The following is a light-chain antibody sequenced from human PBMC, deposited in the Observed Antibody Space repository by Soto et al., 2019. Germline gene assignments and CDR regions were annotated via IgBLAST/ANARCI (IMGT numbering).Light chain of an antibody. Sequence: VVLTQAPATLSLSPGDRATLSCSHSRRVYIDALDWYQQKPGRTPTLLIYGTSTSATDIPDRFSATGSGTDFSLTISGVEPEDSAVYYCQPYGASPLTFGPGTKLEI. CDR1: RRVYIDA. V-gene: IGKV3-20*01. CDR2: GTS. J-gene: IGKJ3*01. CDR3: QPYGASPLT.